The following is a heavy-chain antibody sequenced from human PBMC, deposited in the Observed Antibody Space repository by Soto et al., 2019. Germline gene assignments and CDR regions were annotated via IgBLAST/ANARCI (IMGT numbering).Heavy chain of an antibody. CDR2: ISSTTHYI. Sequence: GGSLRLSCAASGFTFTRYSMNWVRQAPGKGLEWVSSISSTTHYIYYADSMRGLFTISRDNAKNAVYLEMNSLRAEDTAVYYCARESEDLTSNFDYWGQGTLVTVSS. V-gene: IGHV3-21*06. CDR1: GFTFTRYS. J-gene: IGHJ4*02. CDR3: ARESEDLTSNFDY.